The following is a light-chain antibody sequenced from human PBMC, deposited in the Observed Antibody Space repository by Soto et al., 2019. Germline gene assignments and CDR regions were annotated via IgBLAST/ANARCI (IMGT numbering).Light chain of an antibody. Sequence: EMVMTQSPATLSVSPGERATLSCSAIQSVSSSYLAWYQQKPCQAPRLXIYGASSRAPGIPDRFSGSGSGTDFTLTISRLEHEDFAVYYCQQYGSSLTWTFGQGTKVDIK. CDR2: GAS. V-gene: IGKV3-20*01. CDR3: QQYGSSLTWT. J-gene: IGKJ1*01. CDR1: QSVSSSY.